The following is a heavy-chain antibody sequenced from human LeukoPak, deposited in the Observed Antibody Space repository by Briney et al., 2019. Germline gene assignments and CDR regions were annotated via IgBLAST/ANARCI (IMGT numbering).Heavy chain of an antibody. CDR2: INPSGGST. D-gene: IGHD3-10*01. CDR3: AREGSYSYYLDY. J-gene: IGHJ4*02. CDR1: GYTFTSYG. Sequence: ASVKVSCKASGYTFTSYGISWVRQAPGQGLEWMGIINPSGGSTSYAQKFQGRVTMTRDMSTSTVYMELSSLRSEDTAVYYCAREGSYSYYLDYWGQGTLVTVSS. V-gene: IGHV1-46*01.